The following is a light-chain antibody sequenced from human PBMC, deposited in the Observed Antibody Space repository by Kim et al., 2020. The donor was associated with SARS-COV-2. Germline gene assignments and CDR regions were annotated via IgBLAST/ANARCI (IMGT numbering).Light chain of an antibody. CDR1: NIGSKN. J-gene: IGLJ2*01. V-gene: IGLV3-21*04. Sequence: SYELTQPPSVSVAPGKTARITCGGNNIGSKNVHWYQQKPGQAPVLVIYYDSDRPSGIPERFSGSNSGNTATLTISRVEAGYEADYYCQVWDSSSDHVVFGGGTQLTVL. CDR2: YDS. CDR3: QVWDSSSDHVV.